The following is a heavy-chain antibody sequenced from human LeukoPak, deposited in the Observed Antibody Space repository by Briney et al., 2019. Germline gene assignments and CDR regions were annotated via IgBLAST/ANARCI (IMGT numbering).Heavy chain of an antibody. CDR1: GGTFSSYA. V-gene: IGHV1-69*05. J-gene: IGHJ6*03. CDR3: ARGNSSSWYDYYYYYVDV. D-gene: IGHD6-13*01. Sequence: ASVKVSCKASGGTFSSYAISWVRQAPGQGLEWMGGIIPIFGTANYAQKFQGRVTITTDESTSTAYMELSSLRSEDTAVYYCARGNSSSWYDYYYYYVDVWGRGTTVTVSS. CDR2: IIPIFGTA.